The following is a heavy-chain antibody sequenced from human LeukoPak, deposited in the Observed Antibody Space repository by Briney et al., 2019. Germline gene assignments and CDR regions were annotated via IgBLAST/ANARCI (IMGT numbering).Heavy chain of an antibody. Sequence: SETLSLTCTVSGGSISSYYWSWIRQPPGKGLEWIGYIYYSGSTNYNPSLKSRVTISVDTSKNQFSLKLSSVTAEDTAVYYCARRGPSYGMDVWGQGTTVTVSS. CDR1: GGSISSYY. D-gene: IGHD3-16*01. J-gene: IGHJ6*02. V-gene: IGHV4-59*08. CDR2: IYYSGST. CDR3: ARRGPSYGMDV.